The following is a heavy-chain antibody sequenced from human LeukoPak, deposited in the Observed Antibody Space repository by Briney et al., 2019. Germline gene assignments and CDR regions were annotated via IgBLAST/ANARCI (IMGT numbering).Heavy chain of an antibody. CDR3: ATDTEYSSSSDYFVY. CDR2: IYHSGST. D-gene: IGHD6-6*01. CDR1: GYSISSGYY. Sequence: PSQTLSLTCAVSGYSISSGYYWGWIRQPPGKGLEWIGSIYHSGSTYYNPSLKSRVTISVDTSKNQFSLKLSSVTAGDTAVYYCATDTEYSSSSDYFVYWGQGTLVTVSS. J-gene: IGHJ4*02. V-gene: IGHV4-38-2*02.